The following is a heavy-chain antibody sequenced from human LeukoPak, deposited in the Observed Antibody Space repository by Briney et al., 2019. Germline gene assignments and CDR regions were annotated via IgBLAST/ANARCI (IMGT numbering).Heavy chain of an antibody. V-gene: IGHV3-21*04. Sequence: GGSLRLSCAVSGFTFSNYTMKWVRQAPGKGLEWVSSISSSSSYIYYADSVKGRFTISRDNAKNSLYLQMNSLRVDDTAVYYCAKGARSSGWYSCVDYWGQGTLVTVSS. CDR3: AKGARSSGWYSCVDY. CDR1: GFTFSNYT. CDR2: ISSSSSYI. D-gene: IGHD6-19*01. J-gene: IGHJ4*02.